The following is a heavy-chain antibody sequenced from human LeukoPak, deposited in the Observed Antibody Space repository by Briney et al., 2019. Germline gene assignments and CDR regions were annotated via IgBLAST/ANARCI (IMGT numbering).Heavy chain of an antibody. CDR3: ARTSGAFTVTDAFDI. CDR1: GDSVSSKSAA. V-gene: IGHV6-1*01. Sequence: SQTLSLTCAISGDSVSSKSAAWNWIRQSPSRGLEWPGRTYYRSKWYSDYAVSLRSRTTINPDTSKNQFSLHLKSVTSEDTAVYYCARTSGAFTVTDAFDIWGQGTMVTVSS. J-gene: IGHJ3*02. D-gene: IGHD4-17*01. CDR2: TYYRSKWYS.